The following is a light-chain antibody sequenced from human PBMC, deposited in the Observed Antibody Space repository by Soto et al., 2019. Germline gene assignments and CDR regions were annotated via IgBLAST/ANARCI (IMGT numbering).Light chain of an antibody. CDR1: QSVGGH. CDR2: DAS. CDR3: QQRNNWPPSIT. J-gene: IGKJ5*01. Sequence: EIVLTQSPATLSVSPGERATLSCRASQSVGGHLAWYQQKPGQAPRLLIYDASDRATGIPARFSGSGSETDFTLTISSLEPDDFAVYYCQQRNNWPPSITLGQGTRLEIK. V-gene: IGKV3-11*01.